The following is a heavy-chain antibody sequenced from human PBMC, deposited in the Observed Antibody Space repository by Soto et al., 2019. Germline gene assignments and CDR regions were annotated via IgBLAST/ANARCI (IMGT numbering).Heavy chain of an antibody. J-gene: IGHJ3*02. Sequence: PSETLSLTCTVSGGSISSGGYYWSWIRQHPGKGLEWIGYIFYSGSTYYNPSLESRVSMSVDTSKNQFSLKLNSVTAADTAVYYCARRGSYRDVDAFDIWGQGTMVTVSS. D-gene: IGHD3-10*01. CDR2: IFYSGST. CDR1: GGSISSGGYY. V-gene: IGHV4-31*03. CDR3: ARRGSYRDVDAFDI.